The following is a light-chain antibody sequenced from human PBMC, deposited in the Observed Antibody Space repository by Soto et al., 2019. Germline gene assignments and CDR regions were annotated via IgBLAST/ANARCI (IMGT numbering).Light chain of an antibody. CDR3: QQYGSSPGT. CDR2: NAF. Sequence: EIVLTQSPGTLSLSPGERATLSCRASQSVSSSYLVWYQQKPGQAPRLLIYNAFNRATGIPDRFSGSGSGTDFTLTISRLEPEDFAVYYCQQYGSSPGTFGGGTKVEIK. J-gene: IGKJ4*01. V-gene: IGKV3-20*01. CDR1: QSVSSSY.